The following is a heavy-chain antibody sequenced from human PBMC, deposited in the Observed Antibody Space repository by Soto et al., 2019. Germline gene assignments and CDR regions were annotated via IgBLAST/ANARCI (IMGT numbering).Heavy chain of an antibody. CDR2: IYYSGST. CDR3: AREYGSRWSFDY. D-gene: IGHD6-13*01. Sequence: QVQLQESGPGLVKPSETLSLTCTVSGGSISSYYWSWIRQPPGKGLEWIGYIYYSGSTNYNPSLKSRVTISVDTSKNQFSLKLSSVTAADTAVYYCAREYGSRWSFDYWGQGTLVTVSP. J-gene: IGHJ4*02. V-gene: IGHV4-59*01. CDR1: GGSISSYY.